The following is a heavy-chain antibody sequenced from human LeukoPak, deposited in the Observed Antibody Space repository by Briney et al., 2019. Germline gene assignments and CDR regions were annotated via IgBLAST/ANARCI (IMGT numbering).Heavy chain of an antibody. D-gene: IGHD5-12*01. CDR2: VYYGRTT. CDR3: VRHDGRGGATMGAFDS. J-gene: IGHJ5*01. Sequence: SETLSLTCTVSAASFISSSHHWGWIRHSPGKVLEWLGTVYYGRTTYYNPSLDGRVTISLGTSANHFSLQLNSVTAADTAVYYCVRHDGRGGATMGAFDSWGQGSLVTVSS. CDR1: AASFISSSHH. V-gene: IGHV4-39*01.